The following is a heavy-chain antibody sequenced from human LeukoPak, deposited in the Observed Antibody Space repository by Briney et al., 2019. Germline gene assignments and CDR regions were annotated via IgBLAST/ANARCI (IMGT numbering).Heavy chain of an antibody. J-gene: IGHJ4*02. Sequence: GGSLRLSCAASGFTFDRHAMSWVRQAPGKGLEWVSSITGSGGSTYYADSVKGRFTISRDNSKNTLYLQMSSLRAEDTAVYYCAKDKGDFWSGHHYWGQGTLVTVSS. CDR2: ITGSGGST. V-gene: IGHV3-23*01. CDR3: AKDKGDFWSGHHY. CDR1: GFTFDRHA. D-gene: IGHD3-3*01.